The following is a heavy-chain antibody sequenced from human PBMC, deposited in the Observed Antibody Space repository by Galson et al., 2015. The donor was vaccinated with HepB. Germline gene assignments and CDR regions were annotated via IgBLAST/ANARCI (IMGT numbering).Heavy chain of an antibody. CDR3: ARDSPYYYGSGSYRGYYFDY. CDR2: ISYDGSNK. V-gene: IGHV3-30-3*01. J-gene: IGHJ4*02. CDR1: GSTLSNAW. D-gene: IGHD3-10*01. Sequence: SPRLPCPASGSTLSNAWMSWVRQAPGKEPEWVAVISYDGSNKYYADSVKGRFTISSDNSKNTLYLQMNSLGAEDTAVYYCARDSPYYYGSGSYRGYYFDYWGQGTLVTVSS.